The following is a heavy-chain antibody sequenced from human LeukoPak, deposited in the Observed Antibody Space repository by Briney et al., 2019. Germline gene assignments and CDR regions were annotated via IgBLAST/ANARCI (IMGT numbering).Heavy chain of an antibody. CDR3: ARTTEGYCRGRSCYSYYYYMDV. CDR1: GGSFSGYY. CDR2: INHSGST. D-gene: IGHD2-15*01. Sequence: SETLSLTCAVYGGSFSGYYWSWIRQPPGKGREWRGEINHSGSTNYNPSLKSRVTISVDTSKNQFSLKLSSVTAADTAVYYCARTTEGYCRGRSCYSYYYYMDVWGKGTTVTVSS. J-gene: IGHJ6*03. V-gene: IGHV4-34*01.